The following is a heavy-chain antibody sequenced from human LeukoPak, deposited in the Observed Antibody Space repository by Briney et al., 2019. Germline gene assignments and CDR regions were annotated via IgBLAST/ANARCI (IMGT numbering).Heavy chain of an antibody. CDR2: ISYDGSNK. V-gene: IGHV3-30-3*01. CDR3: ARDLCTTVTNY. CDR1: GFTFSSYA. Sequence: GRSLRLSCAASGFTFSSYAMHWVRQAPGKGLEWVAVISYDGSNKYYADSVKGRFTISRDNSKNTLYLQMNSRRAEDTAVYYCARDLCTTVTNYWGQGTLVTVSS. J-gene: IGHJ4*02. D-gene: IGHD4-17*01.